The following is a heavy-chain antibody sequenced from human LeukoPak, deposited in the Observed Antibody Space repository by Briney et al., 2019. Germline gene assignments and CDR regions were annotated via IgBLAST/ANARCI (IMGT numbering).Heavy chain of an antibody. CDR2: ISFNSGRI. CDR1: GFTFHDYG. CDR3: AKDGWFANSDVHGDFDN. Sequence: GGSLRLSCAASGFTFHDYGMHWVRLAPGKGLEWVSGISFNSGRIGYADSVKGRFTISRDNAKNSLYLQMNSLRPEDTALYYCAKDGWFANSDVHGDFDNWGQGILVTVSS. J-gene: IGHJ4*02. D-gene: IGHD3-10*01. V-gene: IGHV3-9*01.